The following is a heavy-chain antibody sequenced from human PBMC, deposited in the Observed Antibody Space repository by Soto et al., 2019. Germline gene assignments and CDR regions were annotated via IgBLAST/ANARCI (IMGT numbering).Heavy chain of an antibody. CDR1: GYTFTSYA. CDR3: AYFDYYDSSGYRFDY. J-gene: IGHJ4*02. CDR2: INPNSGNT. V-gene: IGHV1-8*02. D-gene: IGHD3-22*01. Sequence: ASVKVSCKASGYTFTSYAMHWVRQAPGQRLEWMGWINPNSGNTGYAQKFQGRVTMTRNTSISTAYMELSSLRSEDTAVYYCAYFDYYDSSGYRFDYWGQGTLVTVSS.